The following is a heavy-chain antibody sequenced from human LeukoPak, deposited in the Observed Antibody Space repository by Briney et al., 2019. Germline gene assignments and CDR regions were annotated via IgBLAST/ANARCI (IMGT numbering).Heavy chain of an antibody. CDR2: ISASGGGT. CDR3: AKGEYSSSWYAEYFQH. D-gene: IGHD6-13*01. Sequence: GGSLRLSCAASGFTFSSYAMSWVSQAPGKGLEWVSGISASGGGTYYADSVKGRFTISRDNSKNTLYLQMNSLRAEDTAVYYCAKGEYSSSWYAEYFQHWGQGTLVTVSS. J-gene: IGHJ1*01. CDR1: GFTFSSYA. V-gene: IGHV3-23*01.